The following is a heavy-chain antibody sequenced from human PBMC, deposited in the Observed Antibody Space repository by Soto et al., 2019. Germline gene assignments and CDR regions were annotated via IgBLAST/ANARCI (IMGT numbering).Heavy chain of an antibody. J-gene: IGHJ5*02. CDR3: ARHVYDYVWGSYRSNWFDP. Sequence: SETLSLTCTVSGGSVSSGSYYWSWIRQPPGKGLEWIGYIYYSGSTNYNPSLKSRVTISVDTSKNQFSLKLSSVTAADTAVYYCARHVYDYVWGSYRSNWFDPWAQGTMVTVYS. CDR1: GGSVSSGSYY. D-gene: IGHD3-16*02. V-gene: IGHV4-61*01. CDR2: IYYSGST.